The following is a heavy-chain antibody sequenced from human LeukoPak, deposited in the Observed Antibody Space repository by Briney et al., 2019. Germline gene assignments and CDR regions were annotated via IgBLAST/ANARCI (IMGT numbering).Heavy chain of an antibody. CDR1: GFTFTNYW. CDR2: IKTDGFDT. V-gene: IGHV3-74*01. J-gene: IGHJ3*02. CDR3: ARDRVKLTYDAFDI. D-gene: IGHD1-14*01. Sequence: GGSLILSCAASGFTFTNYWMHWVRQVPGKGLEWVSRIKTDGFDTDYADSVKGRFIISRDDAQNTLFLQMHSLRAEDTAVYFCARDRVKLTYDAFDIWGQGTMVTVSS.